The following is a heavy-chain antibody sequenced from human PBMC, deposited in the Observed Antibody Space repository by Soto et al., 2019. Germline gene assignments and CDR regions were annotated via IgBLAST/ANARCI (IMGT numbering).Heavy chain of an antibody. V-gene: IGHV2-5*02. Sequence: QITLKESGPTLVKPTQTLTLTCNFSGFSLTTDGVGVGWVRQPPGGALEWLSLLYWDDDERYSPSLKTRLTSTKDPSKNQVDLIMTNMDPVDTATYYCAHSRNLITEDAQVGDFDSWGQGILVTVSS. D-gene: IGHD3-10*01. CDR2: LYWDDDE. J-gene: IGHJ4*02. CDR1: GFSLTTDGVG. CDR3: AHSRNLITEDAQVGDFDS.